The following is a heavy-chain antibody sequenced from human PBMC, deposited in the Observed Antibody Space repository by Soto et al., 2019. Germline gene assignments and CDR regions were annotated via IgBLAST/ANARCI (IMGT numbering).Heavy chain of an antibody. CDR3: ARVIGYAARGRAYGY. CDR2: MNPNSGNT. Sequence: VRQATGQGLEWMGWMNPNSGNTGYAQKFQGGVTMTRNTSISTAYMELSSLRSEDTAVYYCARVIGYAARGRAYGYWGQGTLVTVSS. V-gene: IGHV1-8*01. J-gene: IGHJ4*02. D-gene: IGHD6-6*01.